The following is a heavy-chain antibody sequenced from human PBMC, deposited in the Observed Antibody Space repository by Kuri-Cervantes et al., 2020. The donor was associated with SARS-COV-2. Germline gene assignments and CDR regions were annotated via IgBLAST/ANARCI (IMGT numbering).Heavy chain of an antibody. J-gene: IGHJ6*03. D-gene: IGHD5-18*01. CDR2: ICYSGST. CDR3: AGRGHSYGYEGYYYYMDV. V-gene: IGHV4-28*01. Sequence: SETLSLTCAVSGYSISSSNWWGWIRQPPGKGLAWIGYICYSGSTYYNPSLKSRVTISVDTSKNQFSLKLSSVTAADTAVYYCAGRGHSYGYEGYYYYMDVWGKGTTVTVSS. CDR1: GYSISSSNW.